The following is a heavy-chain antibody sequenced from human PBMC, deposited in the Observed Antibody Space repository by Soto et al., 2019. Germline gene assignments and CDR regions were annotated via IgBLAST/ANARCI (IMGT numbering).Heavy chain of an antibody. D-gene: IGHD2-2*02. CDR1: GGSISSSSYY. Sequence: SETLSRTCTVSGGSISSSSYYWGWIRQPPGKGLEWIGSIYYSGSTYYNPSLKSRVTISVDTSKNQFSLKLSSVTAADTAVYYCARPRPTYCSSTSCDTHDAFDIWGQGTMVTVSS. CDR2: IYYSGST. V-gene: IGHV4-39*01. CDR3: ARPRPTYCSSTSCDTHDAFDI. J-gene: IGHJ3*02.